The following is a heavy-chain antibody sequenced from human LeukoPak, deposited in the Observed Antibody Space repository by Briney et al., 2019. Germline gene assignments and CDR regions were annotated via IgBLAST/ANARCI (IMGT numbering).Heavy chain of an antibody. Sequence: SVKVCCKASGGTFSSYAISWVRQAPGQGLEWMGGIIPIVGTANYAQTFQGRVTITADESTSTAYMELSSLRSEDTAVYYCASGTWGRTETFDPWGQGTLVTVSS. V-gene: IGHV1-69*01. CDR1: GGTFSSYA. CDR3: ASGTWGRTETFDP. CDR2: IIPIVGTA. D-gene: IGHD3-16*01. J-gene: IGHJ5*02.